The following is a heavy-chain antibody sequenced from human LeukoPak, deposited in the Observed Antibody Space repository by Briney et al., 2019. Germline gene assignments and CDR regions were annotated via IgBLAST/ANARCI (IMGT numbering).Heavy chain of an antibody. CDR1: GYTFTGYY. CDR3: ARCKYSYYDFWSGEPPPLDY. CDR2: INPNSGGT. D-gene: IGHD3-3*01. V-gene: IGHV1-2*02. J-gene: IGHJ4*02. Sequence: GASVKVSCKASGYTFTGYYMHWVRQAPGQGLEWMGWINPNSGGTNYAQKFQGRVTMTSDASISTAYMELSRLRSDDTAVYYCARCKYSYYDFWSGEPPPLDYWGQGTLVTVSS.